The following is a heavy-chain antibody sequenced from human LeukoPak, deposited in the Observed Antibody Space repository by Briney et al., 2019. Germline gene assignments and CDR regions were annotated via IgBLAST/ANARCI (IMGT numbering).Heavy chain of an antibody. J-gene: IGHJ4*02. CDR2: ISGSGGGT. Sequence: GGSLRLSCAASGFTFSSYAMSWVRQAPGKGLEWVSAISGSGGGTYYADSVKGRFTISRDNSKNTLYLQMNSLRAEDTAVYYCARSAKGYDFWSGYGFDYWGQGTLVTVSS. V-gene: IGHV3-23*01. CDR1: GFTFSSYA. CDR3: ARSAKGYDFWSGYGFDY. D-gene: IGHD3-3*01.